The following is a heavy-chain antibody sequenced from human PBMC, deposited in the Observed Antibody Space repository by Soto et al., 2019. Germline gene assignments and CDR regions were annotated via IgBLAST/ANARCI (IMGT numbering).Heavy chain of an antibody. CDR1: GYTFTNYD. D-gene: IGHD3-10*01. Sequence: QVHLVQSGAEVKKSGASVKVSCKASGYTFTNYDINWVRQAPGQGLEWMGGISTYTGNTNYAQKLQGRVTMTTDTSTSTAYMELRSLRSDDTAVYYCARGYYYGSVRPTPGGMDVWGQGTTVTVSS. J-gene: IGHJ6*02. CDR3: ARGYYYGSVRPTPGGMDV. CDR2: ISTYTGNT. V-gene: IGHV1-18*01.